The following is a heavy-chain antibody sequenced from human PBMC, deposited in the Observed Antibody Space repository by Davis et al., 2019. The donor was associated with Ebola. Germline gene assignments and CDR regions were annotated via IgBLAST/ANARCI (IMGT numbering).Heavy chain of an antibody. CDR1: GFTFSGHS. J-gene: IGHJ4*02. CDR2: ITSGNSI. D-gene: IGHD6-19*01. Sequence: PGGSLRLSCAASGFTFSGHSMNWVRQAPGKGLEWVSSITSGNSIYYADSLKGRFTISRDNAKNSLYLQLNSLRPEDTALYYCVRAPAGRWQWPGTACDYWGQGTLVTVSP. CDR3: VRAPAGRWQWPGTACDY. V-gene: IGHV3-21*01.